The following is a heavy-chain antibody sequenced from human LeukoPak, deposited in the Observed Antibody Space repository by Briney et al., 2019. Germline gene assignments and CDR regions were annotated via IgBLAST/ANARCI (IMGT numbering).Heavy chain of an antibody. CDR3: ARDGTAAGLYFDL. CDR2: IRQDGGEK. J-gene: IGHJ4*01. V-gene: IGHV3-7*01. D-gene: IGHD6-13*01. Sequence: GGSLRLSCAVSGFTFTDYWMNWVRQAPGKGPEWVASIRQDGGEKTYVDSVKGRFTISRDNTKNSLSLQLNGLRAEDTAVYYCARDGTAAGLYFDLWGQGTLVTVSS. CDR1: GFTFTDYW.